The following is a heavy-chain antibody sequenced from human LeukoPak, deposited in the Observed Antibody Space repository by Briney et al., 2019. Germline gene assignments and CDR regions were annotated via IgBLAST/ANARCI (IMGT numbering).Heavy chain of an antibody. Sequence: SETLSLTCGISSGSFSGYFWSWIRQPPGKGLEWIGEINQNGVTNYNPSLKSRTSISIDTSTKQFSLSMSAVTAADTAVYYCARLGMVRGLILTYNYNMDVWGKGTTVTISS. V-gene: IGHV4-34*01. CDR3: ARLGMVRGLILTYNYNMDV. J-gene: IGHJ6*03. D-gene: IGHD3-10*01. CDR2: INQNGVT. CDR1: SGSFSGYF.